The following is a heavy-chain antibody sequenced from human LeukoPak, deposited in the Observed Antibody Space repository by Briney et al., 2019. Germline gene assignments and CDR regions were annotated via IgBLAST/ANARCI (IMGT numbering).Heavy chain of an antibody. CDR2: ISSSSSYI. J-gene: IGHJ3*02. V-gene: IGHV3-21*01. D-gene: IGHD3-22*01. Sequence: GGSLRLSCAASGFTFSSYSMNWVRQAPGKGLEWVSSISSSSSYIYYADSVKGRFTSSRDNAKNSLYLQMNSLRAEDTAVYYCASLRITMIVDDAFGIWGQGTMVTVSS. CDR1: GFTFSSYS. CDR3: ASLRITMIVDDAFGI.